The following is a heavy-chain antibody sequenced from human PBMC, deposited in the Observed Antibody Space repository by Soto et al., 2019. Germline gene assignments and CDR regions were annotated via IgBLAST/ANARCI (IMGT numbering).Heavy chain of an antibody. CDR2: IHPGDSDT. CDR3: TLSYGDSYYYYYGMDV. D-gene: IGHD4-17*01. Sequence: GEALKISCVGSGFSFSRYTVGWVRQVPGKGLEWMGVIHPGDSDTIYSPSFQGQVTISADKSISTAYLQWSSLKASDTAMYYCTLSYGDSYYYYYGMDVWGQGTTVTVSS. V-gene: IGHV5-51*01. J-gene: IGHJ6*02. CDR1: GFSFSRYT.